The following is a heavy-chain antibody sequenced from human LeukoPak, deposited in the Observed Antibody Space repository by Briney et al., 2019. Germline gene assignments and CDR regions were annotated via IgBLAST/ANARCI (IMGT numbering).Heavy chain of an antibody. Sequence: VGSLRLSCAASGFTFNRDWTAWVRQAPGKGLEWVANIKEDGSEKNYVDSVKGRFTISRDNAENSVYLQMNSLRAEDTALYYCAKDKETYWGQGTLVTVAS. J-gene: IGHJ4*02. CDR2: IKEDGSEK. V-gene: IGHV3-7*01. CDR3: AKDKETY. CDR1: GFTFNRDW.